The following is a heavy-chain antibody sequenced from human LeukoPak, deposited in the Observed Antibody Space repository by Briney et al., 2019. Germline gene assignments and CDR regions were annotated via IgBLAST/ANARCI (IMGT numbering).Heavy chain of an antibody. Sequence: GASLRLSCAASGFTFSSYAMSWVRLAPGKGLGWVSAISGSGGSTYYADSVKGRFTISRDNSKNTLYLQMNSLRAEDTAVYYCAKGDVLLWFGELLYPLDYWGQGTLVTVSS. D-gene: IGHD3-10*01. V-gene: IGHV3-23*01. J-gene: IGHJ4*02. CDR1: GFTFSSYA. CDR3: AKGDVLLWFGELLYPLDY. CDR2: ISGSGGST.